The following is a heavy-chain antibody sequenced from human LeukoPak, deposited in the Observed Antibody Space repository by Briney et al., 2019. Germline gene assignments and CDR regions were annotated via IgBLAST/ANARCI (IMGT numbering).Heavy chain of an antibody. V-gene: IGHV4-38-2*01. D-gene: IGHD3-16*02. CDR1: DYSINSGYY. J-gene: IGHJ3*02. Sequence: PSETLSLTCAVSDYSINSGYYWGWIRQPPGKGLEWIGSIYHSGSTYYNPSLKSRVTISVDTSKNQFSLNLSSVTAADTAVYYCARSAGDRYDAFDIWGQGTMVTVSS. CDR2: IYHSGST. CDR3: ARSAGDRYDAFDI.